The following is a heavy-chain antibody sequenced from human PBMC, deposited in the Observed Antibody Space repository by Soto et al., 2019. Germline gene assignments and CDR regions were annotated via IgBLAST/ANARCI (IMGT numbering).Heavy chain of an antibody. CDR1: GVTVSSDAYY. Sequence: QVQLQQSGPGLVKPSQTLSLTCTVSGVTVSSDAYYWSWIRQPPGKGREWIGNIYHTGSTYYSPSLKSRVDISLDKSKNQFSLWLSSVTAADTAVYYCARYRFSGSRWSKFDYWGQGTLVTVSS. CDR2: IYHTGST. D-gene: IGHD6-13*01. V-gene: IGHV4-31*03. J-gene: IGHJ4*02. CDR3: ARYRFSGSRWSKFDY.